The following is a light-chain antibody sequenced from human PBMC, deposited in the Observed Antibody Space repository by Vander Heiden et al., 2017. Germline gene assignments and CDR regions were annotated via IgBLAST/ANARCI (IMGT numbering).Light chain of an antibody. CDR3: QQYDNHPLA. Sequence: DIQMTQPPSSLSASVGDRVTITCQASQDISNYLNWYQQKPGKAPKLLIYDASNLETGVPSRFSGSGSGTDFTFTISSLQPEDIATYYCQQYDNHPLAFGHGTKVDIK. J-gene: IGKJ3*01. CDR2: DAS. V-gene: IGKV1-33*01. CDR1: QDISNY.